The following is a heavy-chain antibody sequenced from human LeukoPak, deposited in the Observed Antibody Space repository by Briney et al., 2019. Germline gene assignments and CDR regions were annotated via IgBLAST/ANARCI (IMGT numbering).Heavy chain of an antibody. V-gene: IGHV1-2*02. CDR3: ARGGMVRGANAFDI. Sequence: ASVKVSCKASGYTFTGYYMHWVRQAPGQGLERMGWINPNSGGTNYAQKFQGRVTMTRDTSISTAYMELSRLRSDDTAVYYCARGGMVRGANAFDIWGQGTMVTVSS. D-gene: IGHD3-10*01. CDR1: GYTFTGYY. CDR2: INPNSGGT. J-gene: IGHJ3*02.